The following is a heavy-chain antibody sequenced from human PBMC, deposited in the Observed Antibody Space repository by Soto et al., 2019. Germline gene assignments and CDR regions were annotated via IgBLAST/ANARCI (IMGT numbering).Heavy chain of an antibody. J-gene: IGHJ4*02. CDR1: GFTFSNYA. CDR2: ISGSGGGT. D-gene: IGHD6-6*01. Sequence: GGSLRLSCAASGFTFSNYALTWVRQAPGRGLEWVSTISGSGGGTYYAGSVKGRFTISRDNSKKTLYVQMNSLRAEDTAVYYCAKDLHPYSSSPPFDYWGQGTLVTVSS. V-gene: IGHV3-23*01. CDR3: AKDLHPYSSSPPFDY.